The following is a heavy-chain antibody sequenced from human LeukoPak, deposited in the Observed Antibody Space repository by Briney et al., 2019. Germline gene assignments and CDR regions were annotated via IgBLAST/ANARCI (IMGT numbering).Heavy chain of an antibody. V-gene: IGHV4-4*02. J-gene: IGHJ6*02. CDR1: GGSISSSNW. CDR2: IYHSGST. Sequence: KASGTLSLTCAISGGSISSSNWWSWVRQPPGKGLECIGEIYHSGSTNYNPSLKSRVTISVDKSKNQFSLKLSSVTAADTAVYYCARVPFSTSGTRYYYYGMDVWGQGTTVTVSS. CDR3: ARVPFSTSGTRYYYYGMDV. D-gene: IGHD1-1*01.